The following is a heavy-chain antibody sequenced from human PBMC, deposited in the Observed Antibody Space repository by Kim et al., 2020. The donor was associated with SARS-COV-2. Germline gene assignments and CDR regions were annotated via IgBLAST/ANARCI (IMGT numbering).Heavy chain of an antibody. J-gene: IGHJ3*02. V-gene: IGHV3-49*02. CDR3: TEGGSVSYAGVDI. Sequence: YAASVKGRFTISRDDSKSIAYLQMNSLKTEDTAVYYCTEGGSVSYAGVDIWGQGTMVTVSS. D-gene: IGHD3-10*01.